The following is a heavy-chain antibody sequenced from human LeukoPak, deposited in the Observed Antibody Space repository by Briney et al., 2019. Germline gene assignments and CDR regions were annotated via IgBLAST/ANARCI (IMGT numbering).Heavy chain of an antibody. D-gene: IGHD2-2*01. Sequence: PSETLSLTRTVSGGSISSYYWSWIRQPPGKGLEWIGYIYYSGSTNYNPSLKSRVTISVDTSKNQFSLKLSSVTAADTAVYYCARGRCSSTSCYGGGYYYYGMDVWGQGTTVTVSS. CDR1: GGSISSYY. CDR2: IYYSGST. J-gene: IGHJ6*02. V-gene: IGHV4-59*01. CDR3: ARGRCSSTSCYGGGYYYYGMDV.